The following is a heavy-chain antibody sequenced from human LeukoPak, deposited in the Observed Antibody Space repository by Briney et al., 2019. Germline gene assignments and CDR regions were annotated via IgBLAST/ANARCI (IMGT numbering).Heavy chain of an antibody. J-gene: IGHJ4*02. CDR1: GGXISSSSYY. CDR2: IYSSGST. D-gene: IGHD3-10*01. V-gene: IGHV4-39*01. CDR3: ARRGGSGRSFDY. Sequence: SETLSLTCTVSGGXISSSSYYWGWIRQPPGKRLEWIGSIYSSGSTYYNPSLKSRVTISVDTSKNQFSLNLSSVPASDTAVYYCARRGGSGRSFDYWGQGILVTVPS.